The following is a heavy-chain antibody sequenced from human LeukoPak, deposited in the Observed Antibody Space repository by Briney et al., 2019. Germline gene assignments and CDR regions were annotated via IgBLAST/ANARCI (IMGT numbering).Heavy chain of an antibody. CDR3: ARGGYSGYDFGY. CDR1: GFTFDDYA. V-gene: IGHV3-43D*03. J-gene: IGHJ4*02. CDR2: ISWDGGST. D-gene: IGHD5-12*01. Sequence: GGSLRLSCAASGFTFDDYAMHWVRQAPGKGLEWVSLISWDGGSTYYADSVKGRFTISRDNAKNSLYLQMNSLRVEDTAVYYCARGGYSGYDFGYWGLGTLVTVSS.